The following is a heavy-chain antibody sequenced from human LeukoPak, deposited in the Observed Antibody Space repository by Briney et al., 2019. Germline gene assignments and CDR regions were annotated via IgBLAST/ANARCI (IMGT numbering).Heavy chain of an antibody. Sequence: SETLSLTCTVSGASISSYYWSWIRQPPGKGLEWIGYIYYSGSTNYNPSLKSRVTISVDTSKNQFSLKLSSVTAADTAVYYCAGASYDSSGVHWCQGTLVTVTS. V-gene: IGHV4-59*01. D-gene: IGHD3-22*01. CDR2: IYYSGST. J-gene: IGHJ4*02. CDR1: GASISSYY. CDR3: AGASYDSSGVH.